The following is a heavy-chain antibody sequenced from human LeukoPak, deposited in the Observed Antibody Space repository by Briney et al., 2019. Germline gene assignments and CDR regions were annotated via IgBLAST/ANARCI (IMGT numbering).Heavy chain of an antibody. CDR2: ISSSSRTI. V-gene: IGHV3-48*04. D-gene: IGHD3-3*01. CDR1: GFTFSSYS. Sequence: GGSLRLSCAASGFTFSSYSMNWVRQAPGKGLEWLSYISSSSRTIHFADSVKGRFIIFRDNAKNSLYLQMNSLRVEDTAVYYCASVRSGYQDAFDIWGQGTMVTVSS. J-gene: IGHJ3*02. CDR3: ASVRSGYQDAFDI.